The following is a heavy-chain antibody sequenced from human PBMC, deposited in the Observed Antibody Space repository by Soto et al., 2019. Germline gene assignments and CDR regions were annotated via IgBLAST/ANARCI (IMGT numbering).Heavy chain of an antibody. CDR1: GGSISSSSYY. V-gene: IGHV4-39*01. CDR2: IYYSGST. CDR3: ARLDYQNYYYYGMDV. D-gene: IGHD2-2*01. Sequence: SETLSLRCTVSGGSISSSSYYWGWIRQPPGKGLEWIGSIYYSGSTYYNPSLKSRVTISVDTSKNQFSLKLSSVTAADTAVYYCARLDYQNYYYYGMDVWGQGTTVTVSS. J-gene: IGHJ6*02.